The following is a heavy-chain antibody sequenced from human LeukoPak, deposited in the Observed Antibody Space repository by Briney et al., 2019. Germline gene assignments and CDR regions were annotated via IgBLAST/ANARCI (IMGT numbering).Heavy chain of an antibody. CDR2: ISGSSDYT. D-gene: IGHD3-10*01. V-gene: IGHV3-11*05. J-gene: IGHJ3*02. CDR1: GFTFSYYE. CDR3: ARDDGYGSGSRDSFDI. Sequence: GGSLRLSCAASGFTFSYYEMNWVRQAPGKGLEWVSYISGSSDYTNYADSVKGRFTISRDNARNSLYLEMNSLRAEDTAVYYCARDDGYGSGSRDSFDIWGQGTMVTVSS.